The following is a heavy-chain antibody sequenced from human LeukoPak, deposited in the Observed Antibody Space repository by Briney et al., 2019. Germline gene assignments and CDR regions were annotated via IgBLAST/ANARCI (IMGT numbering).Heavy chain of an antibody. CDR1: GFTFSSYG. V-gene: IGHV3-33*06. CDR2: IWNDGSNK. J-gene: IGHJ4*02. D-gene: IGHD5-12*01. CDR3: AKLVATGVDFDY. Sequence: PGGSLRLSCAASGFTFSSYGMHWVRQAPGKGLEWVAVIWNDGSNKYYADSVKGRFTISRDNSKNTLYLQMNSLRAEDTAVYYCAKLVATGVDFDYWGQGTLVTVSS.